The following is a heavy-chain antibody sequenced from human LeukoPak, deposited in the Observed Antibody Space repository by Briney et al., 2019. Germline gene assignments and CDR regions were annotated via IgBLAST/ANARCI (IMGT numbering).Heavy chain of an antibody. CDR1: GYTFTSYD. J-gene: IGHJ6*03. CDR3: ARAGSGSYYYYYMDV. Sequence: ASVKVSCKASGYTFTSYDINWVRQDTGQGLEWMGWMNPNSGNTGYAQKFQGRVTITRNTSISTAYMELSSLRSEDTAVYYCARAGSGSYYYYYMDVWGKGTTVTVSS. CDR2: MNPNSGNT. V-gene: IGHV1-8*03. D-gene: IGHD3-10*01.